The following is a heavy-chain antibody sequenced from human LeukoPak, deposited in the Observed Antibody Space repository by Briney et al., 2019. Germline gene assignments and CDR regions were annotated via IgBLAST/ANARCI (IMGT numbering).Heavy chain of an antibody. J-gene: IGHJ6*03. V-gene: IGHV1-2*02. D-gene: IGHD5-18*01. CDR2: INPKSGGT. Sequence: ASGKVSCKASAHSFTDYYIHWVRQAPGQGLEWMGWINPKSGGTKYAQEFQGRVTMTRAPPISTAYMELTSLTSDHTAVYYCARDSLVDTAMVMAPRHYYYYYMDVWGKGTTVTISS. CDR3: ARDSLVDTAMVMAPRHYYYYYMDV. CDR1: AHSFTDYY.